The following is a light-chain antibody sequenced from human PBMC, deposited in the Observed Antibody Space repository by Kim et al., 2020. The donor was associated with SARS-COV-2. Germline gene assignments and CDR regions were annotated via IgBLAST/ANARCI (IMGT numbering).Light chain of an antibody. CDR1: SNDVGAFDY. CDR2: DVS. CDR3: CSHTISSTWV. Sequence: QSALTQPASVSASPGQSITISCAGTSNDVGAFDYVSWYQQHPGEAPKLMIYDVSKRPSGVSSRFSGSKSDNTASLTIAGLQAEDEADYYCCSHTISSTWVFGAGTQLNVL. J-gene: IGLJ3*02. V-gene: IGLV2-14*03.